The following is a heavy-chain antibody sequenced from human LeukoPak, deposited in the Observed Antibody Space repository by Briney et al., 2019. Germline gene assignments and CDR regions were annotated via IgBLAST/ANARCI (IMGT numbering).Heavy chain of an antibody. CDR2: IYYSGST. Sequence: PSETLSLTCTVSGGSISSGSYYWSWIRQPPGKGLEWIGYIYYSGSTNYNPSLKSRVTISVDTSKNQFSLKLSSVTAADTAVYYCARVTAKPLTHYYYYYGMDVWGQGTTVTVSS. V-gene: IGHV4-61*01. D-gene: IGHD1-20*01. CDR1: GGSISSGSYY. CDR3: ARVTAKPLTHYYYYYGMDV. J-gene: IGHJ6*02.